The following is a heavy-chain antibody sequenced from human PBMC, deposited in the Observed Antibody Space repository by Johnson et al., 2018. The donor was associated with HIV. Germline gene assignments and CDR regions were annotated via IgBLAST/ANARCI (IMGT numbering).Heavy chain of an antibody. D-gene: IGHD3-10*01. CDR2: ISSSDSTI. CDR3: ARGHMVRGVTHAFDI. CDR1: GFAFSDCY. J-gene: IGHJ3*02. Sequence: QVQLVESGGGLVKPGGSLRLSCAASGFAFSDCYMSWIRQAPGKGLEWISYISSSDSTIYYADSVKGRFTISRDNANNSLYLQMNSLRAEDTAVYYCARGHMVRGVTHAFDIWGQGTMVTVSS. V-gene: IGHV3-11*04.